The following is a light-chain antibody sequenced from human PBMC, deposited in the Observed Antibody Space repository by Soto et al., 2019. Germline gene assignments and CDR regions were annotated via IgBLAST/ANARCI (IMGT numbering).Light chain of an antibody. CDR2: EVN. Sequence: QSALTQPPSASGSPGQSVTISCTGTRGDVGAYNYVSWYQQYPGRAPKLVIFEVNKRPSGVSNRFSGSTSGNAASLTISGLQAGDEADYFCCSSAPESTYVFGTGTKLTVL. CDR3: CSSAPESTYV. V-gene: IGLV2-8*01. CDR1: RGDVGAYNY. J-gene: IGLJ1*01.